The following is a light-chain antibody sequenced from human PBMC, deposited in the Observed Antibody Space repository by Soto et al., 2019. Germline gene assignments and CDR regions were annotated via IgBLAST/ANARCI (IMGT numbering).Light chain of an antibody. CDR3: QQYGSSPLT. J-gene: IGKJ4*01. Sequence: EIVLTQSPATLSLSPGERATLSCRASQSLTSYLAWYQQKPGQAPRLLIYDASNRATGIPARFSGSGSGTDFTLTISRLEPEDFAVYYCQQYGSSPLTFGGGTKVDI. CDR1: QSLTSY. V-gene: IGKV3-11*01. CDR2: DAS.